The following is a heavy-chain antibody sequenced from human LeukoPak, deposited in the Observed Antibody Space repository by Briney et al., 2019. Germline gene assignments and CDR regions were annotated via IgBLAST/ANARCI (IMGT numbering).Heavy chain of an antibody. V-gene: IGHV1-8*01. CDR3: ARGLRSYDFWSGYPKPNWFDP. CDR1: GYTFTSYD. D-gene: IGHD3-3*01. CDR2: MNPNSGNT. Sequence: ASVTVSCKASGYTFTSYDINWVRQATGQGLEWMGWMNPNSGNTGYAQKFQGRVTMTRNTSISTAYMELSSLRSEDTAVYYCARGLRSYDFWSGYPKPNWFDPWGQGTLVTVSS. J-gene: IGHJ5*02.